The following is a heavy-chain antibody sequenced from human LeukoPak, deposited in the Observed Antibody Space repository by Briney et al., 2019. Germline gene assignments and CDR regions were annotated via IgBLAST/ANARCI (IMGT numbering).Heavy chain of an antibody. J-gene: IGHJ6*03. V-gene: IGHV4-61*02. D-gene: IGHD3-3*01. CDR1: GGSISSGSYY. CDR3: ARLYEFWSGYQYYYYYYMDV. Sequence: SETLSLTCTVSGGSISSGSYYWSWIRQPAGKGLEWIGRIYTSGSTNYNPSLKSRVTISVDTSKNQFSLKLSSVTAADTAVYYCARLYEFWSGYQYYYYYYMDVWGKGTTVTVFS. CDR2: IYTSGST.